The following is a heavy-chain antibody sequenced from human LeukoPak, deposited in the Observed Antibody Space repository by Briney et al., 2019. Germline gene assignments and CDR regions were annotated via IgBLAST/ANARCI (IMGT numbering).Heavy chain of an antibody. CDR2: INHSGST. CDR3: ARGLENYYDSSGQTPYYFDY. CDR1: GGSFSGYY. Sequence: PSETLSLTCAVYGGSFSGYYWSWIRQPPGKGLEWIWEINHSGSTNYNPSLKSRVTISVDTSKNQFSLKLSSVTAADTAVYYCARGLENYYDSSGQTPYYFDYWGQGTLVTVSS. D-gene: IGHD3-22*01. J-gene: IGHJ4*02. V-gene: IGHV4-34*01.